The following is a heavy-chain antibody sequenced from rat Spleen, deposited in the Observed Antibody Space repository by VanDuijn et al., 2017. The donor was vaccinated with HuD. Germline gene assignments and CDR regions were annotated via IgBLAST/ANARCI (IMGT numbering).Heavy chain of an antibody. CDR1: GFNFNDYW. J-gene: IGHJ2*01. CDR2: INKDGSTR. Sequence: EVKLVESGGGLVQPGRSLKLSCAASGFNFNDYWMGWVRQAPGKGLEWIGEINKDGSTRKYSPSLKDKVTISRDNAQNTLYLQMSKLGSEDTAIYYCVREELGVDYWGQGVMVTVSS. CDR3: VREELGVDY. D-gene: IGHD4-3*01. V-gene: IGHV4-2*01.